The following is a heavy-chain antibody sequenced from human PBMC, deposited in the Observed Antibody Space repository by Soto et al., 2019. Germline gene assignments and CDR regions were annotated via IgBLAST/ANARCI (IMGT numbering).Heavy chain of an antibody. Sequence: QVQLVQSGAEEKKPGASVKVSCKASGYTFTSYAMHWVRQAPGQRFEWMGWINAGNGNTKYSQKFQGRVTITRDTSASTAYMELSSLRSEDTAVYYCARSIVVVTALDYWGQGTLGTVSS. D-gene: IGHD2-21*02. CDR2: INAGNGNT. CDR3: ARSIVVVTALDY. V-gene: IGHV1-3*05. CDR1: GYTFTSYA. J-gene: IGHJ4*02.